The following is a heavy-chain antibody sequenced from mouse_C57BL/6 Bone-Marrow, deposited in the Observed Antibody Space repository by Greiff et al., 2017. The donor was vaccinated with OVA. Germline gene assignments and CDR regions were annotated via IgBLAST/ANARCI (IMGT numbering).Heavy chain of an antibody. J-gene: IGHJ1*03. CDR2: IDPETGGT. CDR1: GYTFTDYE. V-gene: IGHV1-15*01. D-gene: IGHD1-1*01. Sequence: VNLVESGAELVRPGASVTLSCKASGYTFTDYEMHWVKQTPVHGLEWIGAIDPETGGTAYNQKFRGKAILTADTSSSTAYMELRSLTSEDSAVYYCTRKEIYYYGSSDWYFDVWGTGTTVTVSS. CDR3: TRKEIYYYGSSDWYFDV.